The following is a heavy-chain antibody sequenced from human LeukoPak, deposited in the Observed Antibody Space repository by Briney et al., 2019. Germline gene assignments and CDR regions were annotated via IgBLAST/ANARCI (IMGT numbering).Heavy chain of an antibody. CDR3: ARTRKNYDFWSGYFYFDQ. V-gene: IGHV4-59*01. J-gene: IGHJ4*02. D-gene: IGHD3-3*01. CDR1: GGSISSYY. Sequence: SETLSLTCTVSGGSISSYYWSWIRQPPGKGLEWIGYIYYSGSTNYNPSLKSRVTISVDTSKNQFSLKLSSVTAADTAVYYCARTRKNYDFWSGYFYFDQWGQGTLVTVSS. CDR2: IYYSGST.